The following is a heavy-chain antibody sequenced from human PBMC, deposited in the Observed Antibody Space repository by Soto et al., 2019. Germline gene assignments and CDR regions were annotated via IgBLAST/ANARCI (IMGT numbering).Heavy chain of an antibody. CDR3: ARGTAYGDYDY. Sequence: QVQLQQWGAGLLKPSETLSLTCAVYGGSFSGYYWSWIRQPPGKGLEWIGEINHSGSTNYNPSLKSRVTISVDTSKSQFSLKLSSVTAADTAVYYCARGTAYGDYDYWGQGTLVTVSS. D-gene: IGHD4-17*01. CDR1: GGSFSGYY. J-gene: IGHJ4*02. CDR2: INHSGST. V-gene: IGHV4-34*01.